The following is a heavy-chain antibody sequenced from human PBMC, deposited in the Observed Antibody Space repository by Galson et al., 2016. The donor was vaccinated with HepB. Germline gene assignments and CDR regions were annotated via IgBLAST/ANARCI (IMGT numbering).Heavy chain of an antibody. V-gene: IGHV3-30*04. CDR1: GHSFSDYA. J-gene: IGHJ4*02. D-gene: IGHD4-17*01. CDR2: VSYDGSDK. CDR3: ANHDYGYFYYFHY. Sequence: SLRLSCAASGHSFSDYAMHWVRQAPGKGLEWVAVVSYDGSDKYYADSVRGRFSISRDNSKNTLYLQMNSLRVEDTAVYYCANHDYGYFYYFHYWGRGTLVTVSS.